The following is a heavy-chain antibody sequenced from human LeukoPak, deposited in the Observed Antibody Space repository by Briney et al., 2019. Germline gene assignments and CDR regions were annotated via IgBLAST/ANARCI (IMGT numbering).Heavy chain of an antibody. CDR2: INPNSGGT. D-gene: IGHD3-22*01. J-gene: IGHJ5*02. Sequence: ASVKVSCKASGYTFTGYYMHWVRQAPGQGLEWMGWINPNSGGTNYAQKFQGRVTMTRDTSISTAYMELSRLRSDDTAVYYCARAASYYDSSGYWDPWGQGTLVTVSS. CDR3: ARAASYYDSSGYWDP. CDR1: GYTFTGYY. V-gene: IGHV1-2*02.